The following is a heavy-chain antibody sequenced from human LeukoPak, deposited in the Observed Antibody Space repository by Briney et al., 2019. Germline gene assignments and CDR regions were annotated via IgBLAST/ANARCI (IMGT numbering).Heavy chain of an antibody. CDR1: GYSISSGYY. CDR2: IYPTGST. J-gene: IGHJ5*02. V-gene: IGHV4-38-2*02. CDR3: ARAYSSSWYWNWFDP. D-gene: IGHD6-13*01. Sequence: PSETLSLTCTVSGYSISSGYYWGWIRQPPGKGLEWIGNIYPTGSTYYNPSLKSRVTISVDTSKNQFSLKVSSVSAADTAVYYCARAYSSSWYWNWFDPWGQGTLITVSS.